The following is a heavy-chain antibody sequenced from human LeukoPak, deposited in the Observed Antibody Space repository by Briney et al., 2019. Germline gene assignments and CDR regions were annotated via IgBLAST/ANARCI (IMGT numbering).Heavy chain of an antibody. D-gene: IGHD6-13*01. CDR2: IIPIFGTA. J-gene: IGHJ6*03. Sequence: ASVKVSCKASVGTFSSYAISWVRQAPGQGLEWMGGIIPIFGTANYAQKFQGRVTITTDESMSTAYMELSSLRSEDTAVYYCAGCAAAPSYYYYYYMDVWGKGTTVTVSS. V-gene: IGHV1-69*05. CDR1: VGTFSSYA. CDR3: AGCAAAPSYYYYYYMDV.